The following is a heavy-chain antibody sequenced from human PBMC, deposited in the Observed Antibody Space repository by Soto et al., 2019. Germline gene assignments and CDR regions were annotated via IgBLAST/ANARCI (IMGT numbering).Heavy chain of an antibody. Sequence: QVQLQESGPGLVKPSETLSLTCTVSDGSISTYYWCWIRHPPAKGLDWIGYIYYAGTATYNPSLKSRVSISVDTSKNEASLKLTSVPAADTAAYYCARLGGYYQAVDYGGHGTVVTVSS. D-gene: IGHD3-22*01. CDR3: ARLGGYYQAVDY. V-gene: IGHV4-59*08. CDR2: IYYAGTA. J-gene: IGHJ4*01. CDR1: DGSISTYY.